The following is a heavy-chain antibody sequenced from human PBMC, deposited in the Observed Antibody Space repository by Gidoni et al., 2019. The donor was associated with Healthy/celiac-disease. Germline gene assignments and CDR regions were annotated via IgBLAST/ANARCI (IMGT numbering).Heavy chain of an antibody. Sequence: QVQLVQSGAEVKKPGASVKVSCKASGYTFTSYYMHWVRQAPGQGLEWMGIINPSGGSTSYAQKFQGRVTMTRDTSTSTVYMELSSLRSEDTAVYYCARGAYSSGWSHLGGNWFDPWGQGTLVTVSS. J-gene: IGHJ5*02. CDR1: GYTFTSYY. CDR3: ARGAYSSGWSHLGGNWFDP. D-gene: IGHD6-19*01. V-gene: IGHV1-46*01. CDR2: INPSGGST.